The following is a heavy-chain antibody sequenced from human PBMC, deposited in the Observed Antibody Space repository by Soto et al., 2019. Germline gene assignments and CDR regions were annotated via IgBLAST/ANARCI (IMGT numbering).Heavy chain of an antibody. CDR1: GESFSGYY. D-gene: IGHD5-18*01. V-gene: IGHV4-59*01. J-gene: IGHJ4*02. CDR2: IYYSGTT. Sequence: SETLSLTCAVYGESFSGYYWSWIRQPPGKGLEWIGSIYYSGTTNYNSSLKSRVTISIDTSKNQFSLKFNSVTAADTAVYYCAREGYNFGPFDYWGQGALVTVSS. CDR3: AREGYNFGPFDY.